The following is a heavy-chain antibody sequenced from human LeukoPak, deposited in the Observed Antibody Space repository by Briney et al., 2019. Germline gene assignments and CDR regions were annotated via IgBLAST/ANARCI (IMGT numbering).Heavy chain of an antibody. D-gene: IGHD3-3*01. Sequence: PGGSLRLSCAASGFTFDDYGMSWVRQAPGKGLEWVSGINWNGGSTGYADSVKGRFTISRDNAKNSLHLQMNSLRAEDTALYHCARVGGRYDFWSGYDPDYYYYYMDVWGKGTTVTVSS. CDR2: INWNGGST. CDR1: GFTFDDYG. CDR3: ARVGGRYDFWSGYDPDYYYYYMDV. J-gene: IGHJ6*03. V-gene: IGHV3-20*01.